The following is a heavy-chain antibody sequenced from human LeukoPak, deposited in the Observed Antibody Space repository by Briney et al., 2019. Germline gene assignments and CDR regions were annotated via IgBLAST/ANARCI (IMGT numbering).Heavy chain of an antibody. CDR2: INTDGSIT. CDR3: ASSDYGDKN. V-gene: IGHV3-74*01. CDR1: GFTFSSYW. D-gene: IGHD4-17*01. J-gene: IGHJ4*02. Sequence: GGSLRLPCAASGFTFSSYWMHWVRQAPGKGLVWVSRINTDGSITIYADSVKGRFTIYRDNAKNLLYLQMNGLRAEDTAVYYGASSDYGDKNWGQGTLVTVSS.